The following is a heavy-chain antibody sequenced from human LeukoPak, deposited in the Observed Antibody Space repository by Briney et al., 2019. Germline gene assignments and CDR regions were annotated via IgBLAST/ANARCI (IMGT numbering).Heavy chain of an antibody. CDR1: GYSFTSYW. V-gene: IGHV5-51*01. CDR2: IYPGDSDT. D-gene: IGHD2-2*01. J-gene: IGHJ3*02. CDR3: ARYSSTMAYDDDAFDI. Sequence: GESLKISCKGSGYSFTSYWIGWVRQMPGKGLEWMGIIYPGDSDTRYSPSFQGQVTISADKSISTAYLQWSSLKASDTAMYYCARYSSTMAYDDDAFDIWGQGTMVTVSS.